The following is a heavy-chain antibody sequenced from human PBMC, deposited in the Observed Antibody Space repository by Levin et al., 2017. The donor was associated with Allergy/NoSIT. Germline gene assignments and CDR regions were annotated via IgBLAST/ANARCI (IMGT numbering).Heavy chain of an antibody. CDR2: IWYDGSNK. D-gene: IGHD2-2*01. V-gene: IGHV3-33*01. CDR1: GFTFSSYG. Sequence: PGGSLRLSCAASGFTFSSYGMHWVRQAPGKGLEWVAVIWYDGSNKYYADSVKGRFTISRDNSKNTLYLQMNSLRAEDTAVYYCARRGSIVVVPAAMGSPPYYYYYMDVWGKGTTVTVSS. CDR3: ARRGSIVVVPAAMGSPPYYYYYMDV. J-gene: IGHJ6*03.